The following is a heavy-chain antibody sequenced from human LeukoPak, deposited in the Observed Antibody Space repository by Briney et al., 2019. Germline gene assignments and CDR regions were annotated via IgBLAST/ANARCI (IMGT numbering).Heavy chain of an antibody. D-gene: IGHD1-26*01. V-gene: IGHV5-51*01. J-gene: IGHJ4*02. CDR3: ATASGTYTSTY. CDR2: THPGDSDT. CDR1: GYSFTSYW. Sequence: GESLKISCKASGYSFTSYWIGWVRQMPGKGLEWVGITHPGDSDTRYSPSFQGHVTVSADVSVTTAYLQMDSLRAEDTAVYYCATASGTYTSTYWGQGTLVTVSS.